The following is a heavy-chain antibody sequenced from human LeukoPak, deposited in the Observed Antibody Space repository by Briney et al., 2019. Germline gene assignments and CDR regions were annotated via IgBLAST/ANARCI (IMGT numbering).Heavy chain of an antibody. CDR1: GFTFSDYY. D-gene: IGHD3-3*01. Sequence: GGSLRLSCAACGFTFSDYYTSWIRQAPGKGLEWVSYISSSGSTIYYADSVKGRFTISRDNAKNSLYLQMNSLRAEDTAVSYCARGGWPPHYDFWSGYGHAFDIWGQGTMVTVSS. CDR2: ISSSGSTI. J-gene: IGHJ3*02. CDR3: ARGGWPPHYDFWSGYGHAFDI. V-gene: IGHV3-11*01.